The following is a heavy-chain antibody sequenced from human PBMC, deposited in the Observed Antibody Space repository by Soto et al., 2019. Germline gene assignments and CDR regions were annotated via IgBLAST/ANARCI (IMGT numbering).Heavy chain of an antibody. V-gene: IGHV1-18*01. D-gene: IGHD1-1*01. CDR1: GYTLTTYG. CDR2: ISAYNDHT. CDR3: ARGTYVDY. Sequence: QVQLVQSGAEVKKPGASVKVSCKAAGYTLTTYGVSWVRQAPGQGLEWVGWISAYNDHTNYAHKFQVSVTMTTDTATLTAYLELRSLRSDDTAVYYCARGTYVDYWGQGTLVTVYS. J-gene: IGHJ4*02.